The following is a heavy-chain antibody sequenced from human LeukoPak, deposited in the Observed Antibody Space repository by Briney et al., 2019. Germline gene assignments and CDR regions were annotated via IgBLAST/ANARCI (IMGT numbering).Heavy chain of an antibody. CDR3: ARDRGYCSSTSCSAVLFDY. CDR2: INPNSGGT. Sequence: ASVKVSCKASGYTFTGYYMHWVRQAPGQGLEWMGWINPNSGGTNYAQKFQGRVTMTRDTSISTAYMELSRLRSDDTAVYYCARDRGYCSSTSCSAVLFDYWGQGTLVTVPS. D-gene: IGHD2-2*01. J-gene: IGHJ4*02. V-gene: IGHV1-2*02. CDR1: GYTFTGYY.